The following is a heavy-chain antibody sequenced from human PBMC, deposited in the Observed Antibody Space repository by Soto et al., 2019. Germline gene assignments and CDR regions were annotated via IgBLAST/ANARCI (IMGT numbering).Heavy chain of an antibody. D-gene: IGHD2-2*01. J-gene: IGHJ6*02. CDR2: IYYSGST. CDR3: ARDRGLDSCYYEFTYGMDV. V-gene: IGHV4-59*01. CDR1: GGSISSYY. Sequence: SETLSLTCTVSGGSISSYYWSWIRQPPGKGLEWIGYIYYSGSTNYNPSLKSRVTISVDTSKNQFSLKLSSVTAADTAVYYCARDRGLDSCYYEFTYGMDVWGQGTTVTVSS.